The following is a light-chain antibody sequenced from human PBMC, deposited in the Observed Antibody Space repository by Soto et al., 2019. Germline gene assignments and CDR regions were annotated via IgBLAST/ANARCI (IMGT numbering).Light chain of an antibody. Sequence: QSALTQPPSVSGSPGQSVTISCTGSSSDFGTYSRVAWYQQPPGTAPKLMIYEVSNRPSGVPDRFSGYKSGDTASLTISGLQAEDEAYYYGRSYTSSNTVVFGGGTKLTVL. CDR3: RSYTSSNTVV. CDR1: SSDFGTYSR. J-gene: IGLJ2*01. V-gene: IGLV2-18*02. CDR2: EVS.